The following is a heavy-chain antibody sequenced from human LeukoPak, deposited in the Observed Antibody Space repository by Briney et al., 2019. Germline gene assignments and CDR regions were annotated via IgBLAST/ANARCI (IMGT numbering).Heavy chain of an antibody. CDR3: ARGPTRYYFDY. J-gene: IGHJ4*02. Sequence: SETLSLTCTVSGGSTTNYYWSWIRQPPGKGLEWIGYIYYSGNTNCNPSLKSRVTISVDTSNNQFSLNPNSVTSADTAVYYCARGPTRYYFDYWGQGTLVTVSS. CDR2: IYYSGNT. CDR1: GGSTTNYY. V-gene: IGHV4-59*01.